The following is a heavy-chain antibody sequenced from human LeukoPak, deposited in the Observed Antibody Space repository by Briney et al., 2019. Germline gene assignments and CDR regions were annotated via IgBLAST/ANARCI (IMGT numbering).Heavy chain of an antibody. CDR3: VRDGGGTTPYDC. Sequence: TGGSLRLSCAASGFTLSDYWMNWVRQVPGKGPVWVSHISPYGRNIAYADSVKGRFTISRDSAKNTLYLQMNSLRVEDTAVYYCVRDGGGTTPYDCWGQGSLVTVSS. V-gene: IGHV3-74*01. J-gene: IGHJ4*02. CDR2: ISPYGRNI. CDR1: GFTLSDYW. D-gene: IGHD1-7*01.